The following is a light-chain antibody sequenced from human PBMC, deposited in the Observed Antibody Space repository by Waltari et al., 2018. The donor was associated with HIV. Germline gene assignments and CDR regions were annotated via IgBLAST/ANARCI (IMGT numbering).Light chain of an antibody. J-gene: IGLJ2*01. V-gene: IGLV1-44*01. Sequence: QSVLTKPPSASGTPGQRVTISCSGGSSNIGSNTVSWYRKVPGTAPKVLIYRNNQRPSGVPDRFFGSQSGTSASLAISGLQSEDEADYFCAAWDDSLNYVIFGGGTKLTVL. CDR1: SSNIGSNT. CDR2: RNN. CDR3: AAWDDSLNYVI.